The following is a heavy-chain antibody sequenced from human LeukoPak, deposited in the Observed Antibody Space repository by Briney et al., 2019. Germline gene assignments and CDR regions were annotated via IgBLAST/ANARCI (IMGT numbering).Heavy chain of an antibody. D-gene: IGHD3-3*01. Sequence: GSLRLSCAASGFTFSSYAMSWVRQAPGKGLEWVSAISGSGGSTYYADSVKGRFTISRDNSKNTLYLQMNSLRAEDTAVYYYATKSSSFWSHWDAFDIWGQGTMVTVSS. V-gene: IGHV3-23*01. J-gene: IGHJ3*02. CDR3: ATKSSSFWSHWDAFDI. CDR2: ISGSGGST. CDR1: GFTFSSYA.